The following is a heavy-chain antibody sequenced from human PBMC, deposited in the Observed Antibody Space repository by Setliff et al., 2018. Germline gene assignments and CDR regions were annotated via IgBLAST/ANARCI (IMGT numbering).Heavy chain of an antibody. Sequence: SETLSLTCTVSGGSISSGDHYWSWIRQHPGKGLEWIGYIYHSGNTYYNPSLKSRITISVDTSKNQFSLKLSSVTAADTAVYYCARGVYCSSTSCSPGLNWFDPWGQGTLVTAPQ. V-gene: IGHV4-31*03. J-gene: IGHJ5*02. CDR2: IYHSGNT. CDR1: GGSISSGDHY. CDR3: ARGVYCSSTSCSPGLNWFDP. D-gene: IGHD2-2*01.